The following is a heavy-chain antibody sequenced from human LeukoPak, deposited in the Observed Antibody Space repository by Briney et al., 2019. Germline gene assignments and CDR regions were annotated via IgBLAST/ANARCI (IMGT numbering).Heavy chain of an antibody. D-gene: IGHD5-24*01. CDR3: ARALGRSLTGNYQ. Sequence: SVKVSCKASGGTFRSYAISWVRQAPGQGLEWMGGIIPVFGPANYAQKFQGRVTITTDEFTSTAYMEPSSLRSEDTAMYYCARALGRSLTGNYQWGQGTLVTVSS. CDR1: GGTFRSYA. V-gene: IGHV1-69*05. J-gene: IGHJ4*02. CDR2: IIPVFGPA.